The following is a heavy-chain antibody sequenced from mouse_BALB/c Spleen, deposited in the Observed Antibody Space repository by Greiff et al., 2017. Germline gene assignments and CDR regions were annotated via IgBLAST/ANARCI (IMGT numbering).Heavy chain of an antibody. Sequence: VKLMESGPGLVAPSQSLSITCTVSGFSLTSYGVHWVRQPPGKGLEWLGVIWAGGSTNYNSALMSRLSISKDNSKSQVFLKMNSLQTDDTAMYYCARDSYYGSSAIAYWGQGTLVTVSA. CDR1: GFSLTSYG. CDR2: IWAGGST. V-gene: IGHV2-9*02. CDR3: ARDSYYGSSAIAY. J-gene: IGHJ3*01. D-gene: IGHD1-1*01.